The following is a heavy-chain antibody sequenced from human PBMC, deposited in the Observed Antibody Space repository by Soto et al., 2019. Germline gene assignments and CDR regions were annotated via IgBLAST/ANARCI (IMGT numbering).Heavy chain of an antibody. V-gene: IGHV4-39*01. J-gene: IGHJ6*02. CDR3: ARLNGYCLRTNCHGYYGLEV. CDR1: GCAVSRNSYS. Sequence: NPSETLSLPFSDSGCAVSRNSYSWGWMRHSTRTGLEWIATTHASEDTYYNPSLLSRVTISVDTSKNEFSLRLTSVTAADTGVYYCARLNGYCLRTNCHGYYGLEVWGEGSTVT. CDR2: THASEDT. D-gene: IGHD2-2*03.